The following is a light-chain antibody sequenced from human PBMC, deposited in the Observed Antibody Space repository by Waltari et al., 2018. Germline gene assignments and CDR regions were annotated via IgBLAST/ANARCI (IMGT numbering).Light chain of an antibody. V-gene: IGLV3-1*01. CDR3: QTWDSGSLV. Sequence: SYELIHPPSVSVSPGQTASITCSGDKLGGKYLCWYRQRPGQSPVVVIYQDNKRPSGIPERLSGSNSGNTATLTISGTQAVDEGDYYCQTWDSGSLVFGGGTKLTVL. CDR2: QDN. J-gene: IGLJ2*01. CDR1: KLGGKY.